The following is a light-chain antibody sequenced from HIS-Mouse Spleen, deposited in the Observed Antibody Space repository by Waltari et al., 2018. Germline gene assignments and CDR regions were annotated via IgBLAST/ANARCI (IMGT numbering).Light chain of an antibody. Sequence: SYVLTQPPSVSVAPGQTARITCGGNHIGSKSVHWYQPKPGQAPGLVVYDDSDRPSGIPERFSGSNSGNTATLTISRVEAGDEADYYCQVWDSSSDRVFGTGTKVTVL. V-gene: IGLV3-21*02. CDR3: QVWDSSSDRV. CDR2: DDS. J-gene: IGLJ1*01. CDR1: HIGSKS.